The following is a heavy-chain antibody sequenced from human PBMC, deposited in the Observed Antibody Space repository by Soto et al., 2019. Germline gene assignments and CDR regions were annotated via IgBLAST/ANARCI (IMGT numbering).Heavy chain of an antibody. V-gene: IGHV3-13*01. D-gene: IGHD2-2*02. CDR1: GFTFSSYD. CDR2: IGTAGDT. Sequence: GGSLILSCAASGFTFSSYDMHWVRQVTGKGLEWVSAIGTAGDTYYPGSVKGRFTISRENAKNSLYLQMNSLRVEDTAVYYCARGYVGYCSSTSCNRADWFDPWGQGTQVTVSS. CDR3: ARGYVGYCSSTSCNRADWFDP. J-gene: IGHJ5*02.